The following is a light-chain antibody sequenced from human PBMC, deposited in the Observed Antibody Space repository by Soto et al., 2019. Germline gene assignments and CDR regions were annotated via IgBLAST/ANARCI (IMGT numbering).Light chain of an antibody. CDR2: EVS. CDR1: SSDVGGYNF. CDR3: SSHAGSSNFVV. Sequence: QSALTQPPSASGSPGQSVTIYCTGTSSDVGGYNFVSWYQQHPGKAPKLIIYEVSKRPSGVPDRFLGFKSGNRASLTVAGLQAEDEADYYCSSHAGSSNFVVFGGGTKLTVL. J-gene: IGLJ2*01. V-gene: IGLV2-8*01.